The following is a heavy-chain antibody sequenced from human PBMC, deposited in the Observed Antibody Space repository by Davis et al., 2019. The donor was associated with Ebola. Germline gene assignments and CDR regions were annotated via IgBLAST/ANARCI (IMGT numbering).Heavy chain of an antibody. Sequence: PGGSLRLSCAASGFTFSSYGMHWVRQAPGKGLEWVAVISYDGSNKYYADSVKGRFTISRDNSKNTLYLQMNSLRAEDTAVYYCAKDLSQFTMVQGYWGQGTLVTVSS. V-gene: IGHV3-30*18. J-gene: IGHJ4*02. CDR2: ISYDGSNK. CDR3: AKDLSQFTMVQGY. D-gene: IGHD3-10*01. CDR1: GFTFSSYG.